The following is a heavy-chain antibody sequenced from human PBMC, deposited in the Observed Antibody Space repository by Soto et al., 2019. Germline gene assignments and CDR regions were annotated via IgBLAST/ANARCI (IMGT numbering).Heavy chain of an antibody. CDR1: GFTFSSYS. CDR2: IFATSTTI. V-gene: IGHV3-48*04. D-gene: IGHD2-8*01. J-gene: IGHJ4*02. Sequence: PWGSLRLSCVASGFTFSSYSMVWVRQAPGKGLEWISYIFATSTTIYYADSVKGRFTVSRDNTQNSLFLLMNSLRAEDTATYYCARDKEWAFDYWGQGTLVTVSS. CDR3: ARDKEWAFDY.